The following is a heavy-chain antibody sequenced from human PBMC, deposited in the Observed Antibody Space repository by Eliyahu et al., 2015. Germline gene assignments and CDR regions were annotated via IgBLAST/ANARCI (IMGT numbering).Heavy chain of an antibody. CDR2: FSGNSDDT. D-gene: IGHD3-9*01. CDR1: GXXFSTYA. Sequence: EVQLVESGGGLVQPGGXXRXSCAASGXXFSTYAXSXGRQAPGKGVEWVSSFSGNSDDTYYADSVKGRFTISRDNSQSTLYLQMNSLRAEDTAMYYCAKLGRSFDWYVFDSWGQGTLVTVSS. J-gene: IGHJ4*02. V-gene: IGHV3-23*04. CDR3: AKLGRSFDWYVFDS.